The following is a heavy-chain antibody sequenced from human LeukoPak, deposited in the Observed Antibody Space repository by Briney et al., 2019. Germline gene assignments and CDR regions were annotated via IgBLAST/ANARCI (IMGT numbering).Heavy chain of an antibody. CDR3: ARGGQQWLVYFQH. V-gene: IGHV4-59*01. Sequence: SETLSLTCTVSGGCISSYYWSWIRQPPGKGLEWIGYIYYSGSTNYNPSLKSRVTISVDTSKNQFSLKLSSVTAADTAVYYCARGGQQWLVYFQHWGQGTLVTVSS. D-gene: IGHD6-19*01. CDR2: IYYSGST. CDR1: GGCISSYY. J-gene: IGHJ1*01.